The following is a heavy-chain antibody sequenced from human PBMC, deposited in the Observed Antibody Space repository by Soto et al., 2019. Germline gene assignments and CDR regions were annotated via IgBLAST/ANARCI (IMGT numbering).Heavy chain of an antibody. CDR2: ISYDGSNK. D-gene: IGHD3-10*01. V-gene: IGHV3-30*18. Sequence: QVQLVESGGGVVQPGRSLRLSCAASGFTFSSYGMHWVRQAPGKGLEWVAVISYDGSNKYYADSVKGRFTISRDNSXNXLXLXXNSLRAEDTAVYYCAKESSLWFGELLSDYYYGMDVWGQGTTVTVSS. J-gene: IGHJ6*02. CDR3: AKESSLWFGELLSDYYYGMDV. CDR1: GFTFSSYG.